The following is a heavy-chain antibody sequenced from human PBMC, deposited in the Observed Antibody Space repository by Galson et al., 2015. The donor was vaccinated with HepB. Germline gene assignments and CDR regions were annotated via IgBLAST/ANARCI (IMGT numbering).Heavy chain of an antibody. CDR2: NYYSGST. Sequence: ETLSLTCTVSGGAVISYYWSWIRQAPGKGLEWIGYNYYSGSTNYNPSLESRVTMSVDMSRNQFSLKLSAVTAADTAVYYCARGWDYWNLDLWGRGILVIVSS. V-gene: IGHV4-59*08. CDR1: GGAVISYY. D-gene: IGHD1-26*01. CDR3: ARGWDYWNLDL. J-gene: IGHJ2*01.